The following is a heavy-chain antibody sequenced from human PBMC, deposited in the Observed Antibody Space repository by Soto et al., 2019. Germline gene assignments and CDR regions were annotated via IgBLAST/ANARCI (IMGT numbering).Heavy chain of an antibody. Sequence: EVQLVESGGGLVQPGGSLRLSCAASGFTVSSKYMTWVRQAPGKGLEWVSPKGRFTISRDTSENTLHLQMDSLRVEDTAVYYCARDDVLCDGGRCYGIPLDVWGKGTTVTVSS. D-gene: IGHD2-15*01. J-gene: IGHJ6*04. CDR3: ARDDVLCDGGRCYGIPLDV. V-gene: IGHV3-66*01. CDR1: GFTVSSKY.